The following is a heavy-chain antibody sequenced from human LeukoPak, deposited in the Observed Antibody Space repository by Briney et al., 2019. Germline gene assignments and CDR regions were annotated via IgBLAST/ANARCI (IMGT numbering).Heavy chain of an antibody. V-gene: IGHV4-59*01. J-gene: IGHJ6*02. CDR2: IYYSGST. CDR1: GGSISSYY. CDR3: ARDRGGQQLVLHHANYYCYGMDV. Sequence: SETLSLTCTVSGGSISSYYWSWIRQPPGKGLEWIGYIYYSGSTNYNPSLKSRVTISVDTSKNQFSLKLSSVTAADTAVYYCARDRGGQQLVLHHANYYCYGMDVWGQGTTVTVSS. D-gene: IGHD6-13*01.